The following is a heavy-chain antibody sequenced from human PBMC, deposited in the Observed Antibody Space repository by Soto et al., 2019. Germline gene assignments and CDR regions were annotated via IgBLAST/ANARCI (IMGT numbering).Heavy chain of an antibody. V-gene: IGHV1-18*01. J-gene: IGHJ6*02. CDR3: ARESVTIVRGVIPHYYGMDV. Sequence: QVQLVQSGAEVKKPGASVKVSCKASGYTFTSYGISWVRQAPGQGLEWMGWISAYNGNTNYAQKLQGRVTMTTDTSTSTAYMELRSLRPTDTAVYYCARESVTIVRGVIPHYYGMDVWGQGTTVTVSS. CDR2: ISAYNGNT. D-gene: IGHD3-10*01. CDR1: GYTFTSYG.